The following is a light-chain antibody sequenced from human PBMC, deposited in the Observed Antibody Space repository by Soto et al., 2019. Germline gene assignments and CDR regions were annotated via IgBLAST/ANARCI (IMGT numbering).Light chain of an antibody. V-gene: IGLV2-14*01. J-gene: IGLJ2*01. CDR1: GRDIGAYDY. CDR2: GVK. CDR3: SSYTTSTTRII. Sequence: QSALTQPASVSGSPGQSITISCTGSGRDIGAYDYVSWYQQHPGKAPKLIIYGVKNRPSGVSNRFSGSKSGNTASLTISGLQAEDEADYYCSSYTTSTTRIIFGGGTKLTVL.